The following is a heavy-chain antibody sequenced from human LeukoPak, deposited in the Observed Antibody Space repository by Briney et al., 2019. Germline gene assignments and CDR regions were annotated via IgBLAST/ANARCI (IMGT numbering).Heavy chain of an antibody. V-gene: IGHV4-4*02. J-gene: IGHJ4*02. CDR2: IYHSGST. D-gene: IGHD3-9*01. CDR1: GGSISSSNW. Sequence: PSETLSLTCAVSGGSISSSNWWSWVRQPPGEGLEWIGEIYHSGSTNYNPSLKSRVTISVDKSKNQFSLKLSSVTAADTAVYYCALTRGYFDWPKNFDYWGQGTLVTVSS. CDR3: ALTRGYFDWPKNFDY.